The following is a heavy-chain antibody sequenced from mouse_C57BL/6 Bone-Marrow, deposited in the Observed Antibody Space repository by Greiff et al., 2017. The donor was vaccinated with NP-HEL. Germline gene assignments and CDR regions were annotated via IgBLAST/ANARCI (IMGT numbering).Heavy chain of an antibody. Sequence: EVQRVESGGGLVQPGGSLKLSCAVSGFTFSDYYMYWVRQTPEKRLEWVAYISNGGGSTYYPDTVKGRFTISRDNAKNTLYLQMSRLKSEDTAMYYCARDYGGWYFDVWGTGTTVTVSS. CDR3: ARDYGGWYFDV. J-gene: IGHJ1*03. CDR2: ISNGGGST. V-gene: IGHV5-12*01. CDR1: GFTFSDYY. D-gene: IGHD1-1*01.